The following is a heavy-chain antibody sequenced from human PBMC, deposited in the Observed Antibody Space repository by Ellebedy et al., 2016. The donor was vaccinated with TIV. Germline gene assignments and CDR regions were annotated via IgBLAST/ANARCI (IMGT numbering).Heavy chain of an antibody. D-gene: IGHD5-12*01. Sequence: MPSETLSLTCAVSVGSISNYYWSWIRQLPGKGLEWIGYIYYSGSTSYNPSLKGRVAISIDTSKNQFSLKLSSVTAADTAVYYCAGRSGYDSPLVYWGQGSPVTASS. CDR2: IYYSGST. J-gene: IGHJ4*02. V-gene: IGHV4-59*08. CDR1: VGSISNYY. CDR3: AGRSGYDSPLVY.